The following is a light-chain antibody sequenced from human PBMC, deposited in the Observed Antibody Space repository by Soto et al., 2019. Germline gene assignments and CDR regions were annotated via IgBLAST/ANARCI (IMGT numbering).Light chain of an antibody. Sequence: QSALTQPASVSGSPGQSITISCTGTSSNVGTYNLVSWCQQHPGEAPKLLIYEVSERPSGVSIRFTASKSGNTASLTISGLQAEDEADYYCCSYADVSSYVFGTGTKLTVL. CDR3: CSYADVSSYV. J-gene: IGLJ1*01. CDR1: SSNVGTYNL. CDR2: EVS. V-gene: IGLV2-23*02.